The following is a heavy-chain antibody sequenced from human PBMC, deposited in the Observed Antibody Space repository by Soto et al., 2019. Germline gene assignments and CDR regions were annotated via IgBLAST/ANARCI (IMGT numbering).Heavy chain of an antibody. V-gene: IGHV1-3*01. CDR1: GYTFTSYA. CDR3: ARPTEYSYGLENAFDI. D-gene: IGHD5-18*01. CDR2: INDGNGNT. J-gene: IGHJ3*02. Sequence: QVQLVQSGAEVKKPGASVKVSCKASGYTFTSYAMHWVRQAPGQRLEWMGWINDGNGNTKYSQKFQGRVTITRDTPASTAYMELSSLRSQDTAVYYCARPTEYSYGLENAFDIWGQGTMVTVSS.